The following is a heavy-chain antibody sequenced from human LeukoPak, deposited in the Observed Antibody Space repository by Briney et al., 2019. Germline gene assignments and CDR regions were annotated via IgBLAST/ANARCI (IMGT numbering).Heavy chain of an antibody. J-gene: IGHJ4*02. D-gene: IGHD2-21*02. CDR1: GFTFSSYW. CDR3: ARDLRQGYCGGDCHFDY. Sequence: GGSLRLSCAASGFTFSSYWMSWVRQAPGKGLEWVANIKQDGSEKYYVDSVKGRFTISRDNAKNSLYLQMNSPRAEDTAVYYCARDLRQGYCGGDCHFDYWGQGTLVTVSS. V-gene: IGHV3-7*01. CDR2: IKQDGSEK.